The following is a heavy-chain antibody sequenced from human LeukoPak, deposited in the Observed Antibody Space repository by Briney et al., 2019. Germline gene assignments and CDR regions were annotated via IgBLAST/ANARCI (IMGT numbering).Heavy chain of an antibody. D-gene: IGHD1-26*01. V-gene: IGHV4-38-2*01. J-gene: IGHJ4*02. CDR1: GGSISSGYY. Sequence: SETLSLTCAVSGGSISSGYYWGWIRQPPGKGLEWIGSIYHSGSTYYNPSLKSRVTISVDTSKNQFSLKLSSVTAADTAVYYCARGEWELVDYWGQGTLVTVSS. CDR2: IYHSGST. CDR3: ARGEWELVDY.